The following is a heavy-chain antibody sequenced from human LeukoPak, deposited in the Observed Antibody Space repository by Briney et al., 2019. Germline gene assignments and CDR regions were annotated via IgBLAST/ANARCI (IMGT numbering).Heavy chain of an antibody. D-gene: IGHD5-12*01. CDR2: IGAAGSFP. CDR3: AKDYGRLFDY. Sequence: GGSLRLSPTASVFTFIRYAMNGVGQAPGRGVEGVSGIGAAGSFPYYAHSAKGRFTIFSDNSRNTLHLEIDIWQPGDQACDLLAKDYGRLFDYWGEGALVTVS. CDR1: VFTFIRYA. V-gene: IGHV3-23*01. J-gene: IGHJ4*02.